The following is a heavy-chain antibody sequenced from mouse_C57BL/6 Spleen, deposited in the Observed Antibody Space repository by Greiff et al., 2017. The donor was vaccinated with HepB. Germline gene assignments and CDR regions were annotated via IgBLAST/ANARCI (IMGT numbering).Heavy chain of an antibody. Sequence: EVQGVESGGDLVKPGGSLKLSCAASGFTFSSYGMSWVRQTPDKRLEWVATISSGGSYTYYPDSVKGRFTISRDNAKNTLYLQMSSLKSEDTAMYYCARQTVVATGYFDVWGTGTTVTVSS. CDR2: ISSGGSYT. D-gene: IGHD1-1*01. V-gene: IGHV5-6*01. J-gene: IGHJ1*03. CDR1: GFTFSSYG. CDR3: ARQTVVATGYFDV.